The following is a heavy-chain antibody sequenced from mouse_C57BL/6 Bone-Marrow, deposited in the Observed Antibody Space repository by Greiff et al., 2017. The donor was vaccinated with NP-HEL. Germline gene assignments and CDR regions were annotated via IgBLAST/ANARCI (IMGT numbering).Heavy chain of an antibody. V-gene: IGHV1-59*01. J-gene: IGHJ3*01. Sequence: VQLQQPGAELVRPGTSVKLSCKASGYTFTSYWMHWVKRRPGQGLEWIGVIDPSDSYTNYNQKFKGKATLTVDTSSSTAYMQLSSLTSEDSAVYYCAKTGWLPLAYWGQGTLVTVSA. D-gene: IGHD2-3*01. CDR2: IDPSDSYT. CDR1: GYTFTSYW. CDR3: AKTGWLPLAY.